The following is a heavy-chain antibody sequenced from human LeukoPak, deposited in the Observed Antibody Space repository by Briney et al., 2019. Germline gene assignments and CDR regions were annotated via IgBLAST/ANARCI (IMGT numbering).Heavy chain of an antibody. D-gene: IGHD3-22*01. CDR3: TRDYYDSSGYDAFDI. CDR1: GFTFSSYW. Sequence: GGSQRLSCAASGFTFSSYWMSWVRQAPGKGLEWVANIKQDGSEKYYVDSVKGRFTISRDNAKNSLYLQMNSLRAEDTAVYYCTRDYYDSSGYDAFDIWGQGTMVTVSS. J-gene: IGHJ3*02. V-gene: IGHV3-7*03. CDR2: IKQDGSEK.